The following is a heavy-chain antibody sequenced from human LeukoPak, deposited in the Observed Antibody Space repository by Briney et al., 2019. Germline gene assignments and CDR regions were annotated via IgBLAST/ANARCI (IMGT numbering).Heavy chain of an antibody. CDR3: ARSGYSGYDHFDY. J-gene: IGHJ4*02. Sequence: ASVKVSCKASGYTFSSYGISWVRQAPGQGLEWMGWISTYNGNTNYAQNLQGRVTMTTDTSTCTAYMELRSLRSDDTAVYYCARSGYSGYDHFDYWGQGTLVTVSS. CDR2: ISTYNGNT. CDR1: GYTFSSYG. D-gene: IGHD5-12*01. V-gene: IGHV1-18*01.